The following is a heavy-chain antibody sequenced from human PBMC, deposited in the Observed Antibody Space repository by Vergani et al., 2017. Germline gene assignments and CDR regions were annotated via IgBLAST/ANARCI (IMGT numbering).Heavy chain of an antibody. CDR3: AGETGIAVAPGYYYYGMDV. CDR2: IIPILGIA. CDR1: GGTFSSYA. V-gene: IGHV1-69*04. D-gene: IGHD6-19*01. J-gene: IGHJ6*02. Sequence: QVQLVQSGAEVKKPGSSVKVSCKASGGTFSSYAISWVRQAPGQGLEWMGRIIPILGIANYAQKCQGRVTITADKSTSTAYMELSSLRSEDTAVYYCAGETGIAVAPGYYYYGMDVWGQGTTVTVSS.